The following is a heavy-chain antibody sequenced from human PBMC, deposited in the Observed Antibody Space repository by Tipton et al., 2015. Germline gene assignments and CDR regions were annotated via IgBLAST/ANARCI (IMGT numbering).Heavy chain of an antibody. D-gene: IGHD3-9*01. Sequence: TLSLTCTVSGGSFSDYYWSWIRQSPGEGLEWIGYIYYSGSTNYNPSLRSRVAMSMDTSKNQFSLNLRSVTAADTAVYYCACQDYDSLTRDYQTVDYWGQGTLVTVSS. V-gene: IGHV4-59*08. J-gene: IGHJ4*02. CDR2: IYYSGST. CDR3: ACQDYDSLTRDYQTVDY. CDR1: GGSFSDYY.